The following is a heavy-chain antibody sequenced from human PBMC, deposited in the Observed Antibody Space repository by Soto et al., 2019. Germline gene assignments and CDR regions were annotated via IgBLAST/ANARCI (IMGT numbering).Heavy chain of an antibody. Sequence: SETLSLTCTVSGGSISSGGYYWSWIRQHPGKGLEWIGYIYYSGSTYYNPSLKSRVTISVDTSKNQFSLKLCPVTAADTAVYYCAREGYCSSTSCQNSAYYYYGMDVWGQGTTVIVSS. V-gene: IGHV4-31*03. CDR3: AREGYCSSTSCQNSAYYYYGMDV. D-gene: IGHD2-2*01. CDR1: GGSISSGGYY. J-gene: IGHJ6*02. CDR2: IYYSGST.